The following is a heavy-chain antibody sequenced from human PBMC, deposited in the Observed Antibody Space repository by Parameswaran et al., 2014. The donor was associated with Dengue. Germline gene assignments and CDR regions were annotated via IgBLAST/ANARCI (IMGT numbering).Heavy chain of an antibody. D-gene: IGHD3-22*01. V-gene: IGHV3-21*01. CDR2: ISSSSSYI. J-gene: IGHJ6*02. CDR3: ARDIVDPGSSGYYNARYYYGMDV. Sequence: KWIRQPPGKGLEWVSSISSSSSYIYYADSVKGRFTISRDNAKNSLYLQMNSLRAEDTAVYYCARDIVDPGSSGYYNARYYYGMDVWGQGTTVTVSS.